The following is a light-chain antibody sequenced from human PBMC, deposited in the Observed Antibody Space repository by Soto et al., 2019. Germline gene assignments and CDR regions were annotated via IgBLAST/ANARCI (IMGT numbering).Light chain of an antibody. CDR2: RTS. CDR3: QQYDKWPRT. CDR1: QSISSN. V-gene: IGKV3-15*01. J-gene: IGKJ1*01. Sequence: EIVMTQSPATLSVSPGERATLSCRASQSISSNLAWYQQKPGQAPRLLMFRTSSRATGFPARFSGSGSGTEFNLTISSLQSEDFAVYYCQQYDKWPRTFGQGTKVE.